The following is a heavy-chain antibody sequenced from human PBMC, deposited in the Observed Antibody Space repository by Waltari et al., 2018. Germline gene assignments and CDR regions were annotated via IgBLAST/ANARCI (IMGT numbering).Heavy chain of an antibody. Sequence: EVQLVESGGGLIQPGGSLGLSCAASGFTVRSKYMGWVRQAPGKGLEWVSVIYSGGSTYYADSVKGRFTISRDNSKNTLYLQMNSLRAEDTAVYYCAREADDSSGYFDYWGQGTLVTVSS. V-gene: IGHV3-53*01. CDR3: AREADDSSGYFDY. CDR1: GFTVRSKY. J-gene: IGHJ4*02. CDR2: IYSGGST. D-gene: IGHD3-22*01.